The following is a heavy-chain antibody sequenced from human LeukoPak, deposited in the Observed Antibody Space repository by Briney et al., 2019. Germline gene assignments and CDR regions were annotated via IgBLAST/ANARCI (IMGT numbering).Heavy chain of an antibody. V-gene: IGHV4-59*01. CDR1: GGSISSFF. CDR2: MHYSGDS. Sequence: SETLSLTCTVSGGSISSFFWSWIRQPPGKGLEWIGSMHYSGDSKYNPSLKSRVSLSIDTSKPQFSLRLSSVTAADTAVYYCARDLELERNRWNYFESWGQGTLVTVSS. CDR3: ARDLELERNRWNYFES. J-gene: IGHJ4*02. D-gene: IGHD1-1*01.